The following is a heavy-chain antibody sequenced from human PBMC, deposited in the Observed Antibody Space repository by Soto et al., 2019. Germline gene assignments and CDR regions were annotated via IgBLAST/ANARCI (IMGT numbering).Heavy chain of an antibody. Sequence: SQTLSLTCTVSGGSISSYYWSWIRQPPGKGLEWIGYIFYSGSTNYNPSLKSRVTISVDTSKNQFSLRLSSVTAADTAVYYCARDGYYYDSSGYQRVYYFDYWGQGTLVTVSS. D-gene: IGHD3-22*01. J-gene: IGHJ4*02. CDR2: IFYSGST. CDR3: ARDGYYYDSSGYQRVYYFDY. CDR1: GGSISSYY. V-gene: IGHV4-59*01.